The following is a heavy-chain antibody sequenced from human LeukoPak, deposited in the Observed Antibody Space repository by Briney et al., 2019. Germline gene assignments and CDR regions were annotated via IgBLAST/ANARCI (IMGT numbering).Heavy chain of an antibody. CDR3: ARVGSSSWYSFDY. D-gene: IGHD6-13*01. V-gene: IGHV1-2*06. Sequence: ASVKVSCKASGYTFTGYYMHWVRQAPGQGLEWMGRIDPNSGVTNYAQKFQGRVTMTRDTSISTAYMELSRLRSDDTAVYYCARVGSSSWYSFDYWGQGTLVTVSS. CDR2: IDPNSGVT. J-gene: IGHJ4*02. CDR1: GYTFTGYY.